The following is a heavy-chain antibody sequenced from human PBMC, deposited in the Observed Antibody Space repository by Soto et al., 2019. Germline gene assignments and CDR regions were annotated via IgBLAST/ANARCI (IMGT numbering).Heavy chain of an antibody. CDR2: IWYDGSNK. CDR3: AREMIVVGYAFDI. D-gene: IGHD3-22*01. V-gene: IGHV3-33*01. J-gene: IGHJ3*02. Sequence: PGGSLRRSWAASGFTFSSYVMHWGRQAPGKGLEWVAVIWYDGSNKYYADSVKGRFTISRDNSKNTLYLQMNSLRAEDTAVYYCAREMIVVGYAFDIWGQGTMVTVSS. CDR1: GFTFSSYV.